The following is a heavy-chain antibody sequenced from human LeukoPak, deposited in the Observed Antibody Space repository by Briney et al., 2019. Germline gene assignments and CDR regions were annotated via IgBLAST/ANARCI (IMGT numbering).Heavy chain of an antibody. CDR3: ARASQLWLGPGSFDI. J-gene: IGHJ3*02. V-gene: IGHV4-30-4*01. CDR1: GGSISSGDYY. CDR2: IYYSGNT. D-gene: IGHD5-18*01. Sequence: SETLSLTCTVSGGSISSGDYYWSWIRQPPGKGLEWIGYIYYSGNTYYNPSLESRVTISVDTSKNQFSLKLSSVTAADTAVYYCARASQLWLGPGSFDIWGQGTMVTVSS.